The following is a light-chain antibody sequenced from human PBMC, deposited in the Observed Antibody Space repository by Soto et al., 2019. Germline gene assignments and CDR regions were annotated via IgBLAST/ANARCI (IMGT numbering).Light chain of an antibody. CDR2: NSY. Sequence: ILMTQSPATLSVSPGERVTLSCRASQNIRRSLAWYQQKPGQAPRLLIYNSYSRATGIAARFSGSGSGTDFTLTISSLQVEDSAVYFCQQYENWPPVTFGGGTKVEIK. CDR3: QQYENWPPVT. CDR1: QNIRRS. J-gene: IGKJ4*01. V-gene: IGKV3-15*01.